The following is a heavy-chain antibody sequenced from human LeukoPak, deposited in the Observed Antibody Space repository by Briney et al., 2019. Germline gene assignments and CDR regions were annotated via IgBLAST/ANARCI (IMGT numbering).Heavy chain of an antibody. CDR3: ARTSTYYDFWSGYRDFDY. CDR2: IYYSGST. D-gene: IGHD3-3*01. V-gene: IGHV4-30-4*08. J-gene: IGHJ4*02. CDR1: GGSISSGDYY. Sequence: SETLSLTCTVSGGSISSGDYYWRWVRQPPGRGGERVGYIYYSGSTYYNPSLKSRVTISLDTSKNQFSLNLSSVTAADTAVYYCARTSTYYDFWSGYRDFDYWGQGTLVTVSS.